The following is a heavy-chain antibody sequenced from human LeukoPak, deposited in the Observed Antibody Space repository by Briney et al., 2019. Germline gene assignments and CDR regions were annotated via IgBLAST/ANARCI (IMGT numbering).Heavy chain of an antibody. Sequence: SSETLSLTCSVSGASINSHHWTWIRQPAGKGLEGIGRIYISGSTNYSPSLRSRVTMSVDTSKNQFSLNLISVTAADTAVYHCARALNPLPGTYFFDYWGQGTLVTVSS. CDR1: GASINSHH. J-gene: IGHJ4*02. D-gene: IGHD2-15*01. V-gene: IGHV4-4*07. CDR3: ARALNPLPGTYFFDY. CDR2: IYISGST.